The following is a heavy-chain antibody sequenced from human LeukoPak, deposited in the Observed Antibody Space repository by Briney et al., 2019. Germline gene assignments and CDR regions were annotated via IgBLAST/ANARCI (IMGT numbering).Heavy chain of an antibody. CDR3: ARDVFEYYYYGMDV. J-gene: IGHJ6*04. V-gene: IGHV3-48*03. CDR2: FSSSGSTI. Sequence: GGSLRLSGAASGLTFSSYEMNWVRQAPGRGWKWVSYFSSSGSTIYYADSVKGRFTISRDNAKNSLYLQMNSLRAEDTAVYYCARDVFEYYYYGMDVWGKGTTVTVSS. CDR1: GLTFSSYE. D-gene: IGHD3-10*02.